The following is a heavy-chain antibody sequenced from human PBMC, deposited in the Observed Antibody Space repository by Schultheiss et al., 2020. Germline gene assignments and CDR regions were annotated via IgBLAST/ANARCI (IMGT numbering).Heavy chain of an antibody. CDR2: IWYDGRNK. CDR3: AAVGRQQLESYYYYYMDV. CDR1: GFTFSDYY. V-gene: IGHV3-33*08. J-gene: IGHJ6*03. Sequence: GGSLRLSCAASGFTFSDYYMSWIRQAPGKGLEWVAVIWYDGRNKYYADSVKGRFTISRDNSKDTLYLQMNSLRAEDTAVYYCAAVGRQQLESYYYYYMDVWGKGTTVTVAS. D-gene: IGHD6-13*01.